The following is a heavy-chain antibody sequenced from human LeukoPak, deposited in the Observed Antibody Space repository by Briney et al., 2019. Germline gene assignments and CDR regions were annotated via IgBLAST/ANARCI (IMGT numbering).Heavy chain of an antibody. J-gene: IGHJ3*02. Sequence: ASVKVSCKASGYTFSSFGISWVRQAPGQGLEWMGWTTAYNGDTRFAQRLQGRLTMTTVTSTSTAYMELRSLRSDDTAVYYCARDSRDYGDYVDIWGQGTMVTVSS. CDR2: TTAYNGDT. CDR3: ARDSRDYGDYVDI. CDR1: GYTFSSFG. V-gene: IGHV1-18*01. D-gene: IGHD4-17*01.